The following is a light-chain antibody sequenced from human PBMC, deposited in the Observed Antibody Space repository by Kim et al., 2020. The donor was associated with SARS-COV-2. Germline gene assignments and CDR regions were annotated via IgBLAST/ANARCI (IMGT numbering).Light chain of an antibody. CDR1: ILRSYY. Sequence: LGQTGRIICQGDILRSYYSTWYQQKPGQAPVLVMFGKNNRPSGIPDRFSGSSSGSTASLTITGAQAEDEADYYCSTRDSSANLPEMFGGGTMLTVL. CDR3: STRDSSANLPEM. J-gene: IGLJ3*02. CDR2: GKN. V-gene: IGLV3-19*01.